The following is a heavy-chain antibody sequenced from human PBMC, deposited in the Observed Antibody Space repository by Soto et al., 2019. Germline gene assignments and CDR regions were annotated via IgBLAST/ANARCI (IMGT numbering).Heavy chain of an antibody. CDR1: GYTFTGYY. CDR2: INPNSGGT. V-gene: IGHV1-2*02. D-gene: IGHD1-7*01. J-gene: IGHJ4*02. CDR3: AQTIAGTMSLDY. Sequence: ASVKVSCKASGYTFTGYYMHWVRQAPGQGLEWMGWINPNSGGTNYAQKFQGRVTMTRDTSISTAYMELSRLRSDDTAVYYCAQTIAGTMSLDYWGQGTLVTVSS.